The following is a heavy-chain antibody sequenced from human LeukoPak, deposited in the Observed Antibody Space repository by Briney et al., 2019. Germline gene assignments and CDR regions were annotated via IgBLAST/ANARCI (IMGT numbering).Heavy chain of an antibody. Sequence: GGSLRLSCAASGFTFSSYWMSWVRQAPGKGLEWVANIKQDGNEKYYVESVKGRFTISRDNAKNSLYLQMNSLRAEDTAVYYCARDDCSSISCYHNWFDPWGQGTLVTVSS. CDR2: IKQDGNEK. V-gene: IGHV3-7*01. CDR3: ARDDCSSISCYHNWFDP. D-gene: IGHD2-2*01. J-gene: IGHJ5*02. CDR1: GFTFSSYW.